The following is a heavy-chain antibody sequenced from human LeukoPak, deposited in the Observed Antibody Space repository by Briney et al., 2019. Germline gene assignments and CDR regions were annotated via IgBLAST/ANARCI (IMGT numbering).Heavy chain of an antibody. D-gene: IGHD2-2*01. Sequence: GESLKISXKGSGYSFTSYWIGWVRQMPGKGLEWRGIIYPGDSDTKYSPSFQGQVTISADKSISTAYLQWSSLKASDTAMYYCARHSSIVVVPAPDDYWGQGTLVTVSS. CDR1: GYSFTSYW. J-gene: IGHJ4*02. V-gene: IGHV5-51*01. CDR3: ARHSSIVVVPAPDDY. CDR2: IYPGDSDT.